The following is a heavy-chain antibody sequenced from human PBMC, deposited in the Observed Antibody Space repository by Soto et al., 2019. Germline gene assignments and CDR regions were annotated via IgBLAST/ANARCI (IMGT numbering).Heavy chain of an antibody. J-gene: IGHJ4*01. CDR2: ISYDGSNK. Sequence: GGSLRLSCAASGFTFSTYAMHWVRQAPGKGLEWVALISYDGSNKYFADSVKGRFTISRDNSKNTLYLQMNSLRDEDTALYYCARGPQGCTNAVCYTIDYWGHGTLVTVSS. D-gene: IGHD2-8*01. V-gene: IGHV3-30-3*01. CDR1: GFTFSTYA. CDR3: ARGPQGCTNAVCYTIDY.